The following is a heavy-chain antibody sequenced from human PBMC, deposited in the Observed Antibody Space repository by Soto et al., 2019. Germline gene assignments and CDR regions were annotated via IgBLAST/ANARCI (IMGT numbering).Heavy chain of an antibody. CDR1: GGTFSSYA. CDR2: IIPIFGTA. V-gene: IGHV1-69*13. Sequence: SVKVSCKASGGTFSSYAISWVRQAPGQGLEWMGGIIPIFGTANYAQKFQGRVTITADESTSTAYMELSGLRSEDTAVYYCARGVLWDGVRYYFDYWGQGTLVTVSS. J-gene: IGHJ4*02. CDR3: ARGVLWDGVRYYFDY. D-gene: IGHD3-10*01.